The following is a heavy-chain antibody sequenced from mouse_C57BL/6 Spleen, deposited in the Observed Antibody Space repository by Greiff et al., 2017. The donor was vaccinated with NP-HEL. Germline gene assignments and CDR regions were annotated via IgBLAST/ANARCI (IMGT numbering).Heavy chain of an antibody. V-gene: IGHV1-72*01. Sequence: VQLQQPGAELVKPGASVKLSCKASGYNFTSYWMHWVKQRPGRGLEWIGRIDPNSGGITYNEKFKSKATLTVDKPSSTAYTQLSSLTSEDSAVYYCARDEGAMDYWGQGTSVTVSS. CDR3: ARDEGAMDY. CDR1: GYNFTSYW. CDR2: IDPNSGGI. J-gene: IGHJ4*01.